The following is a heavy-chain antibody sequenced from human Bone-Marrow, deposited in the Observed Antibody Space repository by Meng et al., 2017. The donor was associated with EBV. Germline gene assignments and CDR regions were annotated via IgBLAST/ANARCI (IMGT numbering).Heavy chain of an antibody. Sequence: VPVVQCGEEGKKPGASVKVSCTASGYTFTRYGISWVRQAPGQGLEWMGWISAYNGNTNYAQKLQGRVTMTTDTSTSTAYMELRSLRSDDTAVYYCARAIGSSRPNDYWGQGTLVTVSS. CDR2: ISAYNGNT. CDR1: GYTFTRYG. V-gene: IGHV1-18*01. CDR3: ARAIGSSRPNDY. J-gene: IGHJ4*02. D-gene: IGHD6-6*01.